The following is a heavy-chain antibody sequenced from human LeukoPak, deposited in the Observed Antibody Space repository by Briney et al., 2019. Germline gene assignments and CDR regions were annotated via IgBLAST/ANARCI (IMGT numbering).Heavy chain of an antibody. V-gene: IGHV4-59*01. CDR2: IYYSGST. CDR1: GGSISSYY. D-gene: IGHD6-13*01. CDR3: ARQDGQQLVRRWLDP. Sequence: SETLSLTCAVSGGSISSYYWNWIRQPPGKGLEWIGYIYYSGSTNYNPSLKSRVTISVDTSKNQFSLKLSSVTAADTAVYYCARQDGQQLVRRWLDPWGQGTLVTVSS. J-gene: IGHJ5*02.